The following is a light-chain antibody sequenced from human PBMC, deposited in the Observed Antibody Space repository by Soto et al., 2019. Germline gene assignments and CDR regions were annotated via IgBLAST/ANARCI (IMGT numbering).Light chain of an antibody. Sequence: QSRLTQPPSVSAAPGQRVSISCTGSSSNIGAGYGVHWYHQLPGTAPKLLIFGNNNRPSGVPDRFSGSKSGTSASLGITGLKAEDEADYYCQSYDSSLNGYVFGTGTKVTVL. J-gene: IGLJ1*01. CDR1: SSNIGAGYG. CDR2: GNN. V-gene: IGLV1-40*01. CDR3: QSYDSSLNGYV.